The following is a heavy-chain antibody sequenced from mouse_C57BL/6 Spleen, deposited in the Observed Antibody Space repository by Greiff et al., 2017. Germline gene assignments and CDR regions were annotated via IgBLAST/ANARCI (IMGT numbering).Heavy chain of an antibody. CDR1: GYTFTDYY. V-gene: IGHV1-26*01. Sequence: EVQLQQSGPELVKPGASVKISCKASGYTFTDYYMNWVKQSHGKSLEWIGDINPNNGGTSYNQKFKGKATLTVDKSSSTAYMQLSSLTSEDTAVYYCARYRNYGSSQAWFAYWGQGTLVTVSA. CDR2: INPNNGGT. D-gene: IGHD1-1*01. CDR3: ARYRNYGSSQAWFAY. J-gene: IGHJ3*01.